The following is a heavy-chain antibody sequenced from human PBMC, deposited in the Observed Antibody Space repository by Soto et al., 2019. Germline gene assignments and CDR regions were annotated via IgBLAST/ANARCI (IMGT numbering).Heavy chain of an antibody. Sequence: SETLSLTCTVSGGSISSYYWSWIRQPPGKGLEWIGYIYYSGSTNYNPSLKSRVTTSVDTSKNQFSLKLSSVTAADTAVYYCARPYGDYVFDYWGQGTLVTVS. CDR2: IYYSGST. CDR1: GGSISSYY. CDR3: ARPYGDYVFDY. D-gene: IGHD4-17*01. V-gene: IGHV4-59*01. J-gene: IGHJ4*02.